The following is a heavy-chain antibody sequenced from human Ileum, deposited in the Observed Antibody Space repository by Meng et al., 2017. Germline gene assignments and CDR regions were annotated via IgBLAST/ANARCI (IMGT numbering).Heavy chain of an antibody. V-gene: IGHV4-4*02. Sequence: QMQLQESGPGLVKPSVTLSLTCGVSVVSFSSGNWWGWVRQPPGKGLEWIGEIFHTGNTNYNPSLQSRVSLSIDKSKNQFSLKVISVTAADTAVYYCVNYCSGGKCSPNEKTQHWGQGTLVTVSS. CDR1: VVSFSSGNW. J-gene: IGHJ1*01. CDR3: VNYCSGGKCSPNEKTQH. D-gene: IGHD2-15*01. CDR2: IFHTGNT.